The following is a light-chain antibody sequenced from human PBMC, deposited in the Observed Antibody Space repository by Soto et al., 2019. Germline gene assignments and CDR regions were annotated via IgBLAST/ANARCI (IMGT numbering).Light chain of an antibody. Sequence: EIVLTQSPGTLSLSPGERATLSCRASQSVSSSYLAWYQQKPGQAPRLLIYGASSRATGIPDRFSGSGSGTDFTLTISRLEPEDFAVYYCQQYSGSPPRLTFGGGTKVEIK. CDR3: QQYSGSPPRLT. V-gene: IGKV3-20*01. J-gene: IGKJ4*01. CDR2: GAS. CDR1: QSVSSSY.